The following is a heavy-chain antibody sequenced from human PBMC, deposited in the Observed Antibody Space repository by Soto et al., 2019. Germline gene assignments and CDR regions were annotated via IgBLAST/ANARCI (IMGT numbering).Heavy chain of an antibody. Sequence: SVKVSCKASGGTFSSYTISWVRQAPGQGLEWMGRIIPILGIANYAQKFQGRVTITADKSTSTAYMELSSLRSEDTAVYYCARGLLSYYDSSGSPDYWGQGTLVTVS. J-gene: IGHJ4*02. CDR3: ARGLLSYYDSSGSPDY. D-gene: IGHD3-22*01. V-gene: IGHV1-69*02. CDR1: GGTFSSYT. CDR2: IIPILGIA.